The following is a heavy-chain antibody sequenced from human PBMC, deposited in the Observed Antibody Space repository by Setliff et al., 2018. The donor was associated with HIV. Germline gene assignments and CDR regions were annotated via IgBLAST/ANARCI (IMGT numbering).Heavy chain of an antibody. V-gene: IGHV3-7*01. CDR3: HSGYDTEEQSYFDY. Sequence: PGGSLRLSCAASGVTFRSTWMTWVRQAPGKGLEWVATIKEDGNEIHYVDSVRGRFTISRDNAKNSLYLQTSSLRAEDTGVYYCHSGYDTEEQSYFDYWGQGALVTVSS. CDR1: GVTFRSTW. D-gene: IGHD5-12*01. CDR2: IKEDGNEI. J-gene: IGHJ4*02.